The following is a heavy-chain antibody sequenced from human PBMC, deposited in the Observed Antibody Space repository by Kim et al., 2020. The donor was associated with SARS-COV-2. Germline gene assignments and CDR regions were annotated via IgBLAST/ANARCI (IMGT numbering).Heavy chain of an antibody. CDR2: TSYDGKSK. J-gene: IGHJ6*02. CDR1: GFTFSAYT. D-gene: IGHD3-3*01. CDR3: GGLGYGLDV. V-gene: IGHV3-30*04. Sequence: GGSLRLSCVASGFTFSAYTMHWVRQAPGKGLEWVAVTSYDGKSKFYADSVKGRFSISRDTFKNTLYLQMNSLGAEDSAVYFCGGLGYGLDVWGQGTTVTV.